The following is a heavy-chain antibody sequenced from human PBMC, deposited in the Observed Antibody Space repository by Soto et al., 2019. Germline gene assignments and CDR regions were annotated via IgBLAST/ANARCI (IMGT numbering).Heavy chain of an antibody. CDR1: GFTFSNSW. Sequence: GGSLRLSCAASGFTFSNSWMHLVRQVSGKGLEWVSRINADGTSTSYADSVKGRFTISRDNAKNTLYLHVNSLRAEDTAVYYCVKVLARGVGVPRFYFDSWGQGALVTVSS. D-gene: IGHD2-2*01. CDR3: VKVLARGVGVPRFYFDS. CDR2: INADGTST. V-gene: IGHV3-74*01. J-gene: IGHJ4*02.